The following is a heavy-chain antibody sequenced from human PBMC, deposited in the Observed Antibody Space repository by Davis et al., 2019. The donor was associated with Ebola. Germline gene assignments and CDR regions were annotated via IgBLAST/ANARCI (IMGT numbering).Heavy chain of an antibody. D-gene: IGHD6-19*01. V-gene: IGHV1-18*01. CDR3: ARESDGSSAFDY. CDR1: GYSFPSHD. CDR2: IRPYNGNT. J-gene: IGHJ4*02. Sequence: AASVKVSCKASGYSFPSHDVSWVRQAPGQGLEWVAWIRPYNGNTHYTQKVQDRVTVTTDTSTSTAYMELSSLRSDDTAVYYCARESDGSSAFDYWGQGTLVIVSS.